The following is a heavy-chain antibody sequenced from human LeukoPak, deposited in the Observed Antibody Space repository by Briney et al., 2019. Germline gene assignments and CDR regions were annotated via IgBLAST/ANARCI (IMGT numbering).Heavy chain of an antibody. V-gene: IGHV5-51*01. D-gene: IGHD3-22*01. J-gene: IGHJ3*02. CDR3: AGMSGHYRDAFDI. Sequence: GESLKISCKGSGYSFTSYWIGWVRQMPGKGLEWMGIIYPGDSGTRYSPSFQGQVTISADKSITTAYLQWSSLKASDTAMYYCAGMSGHYRDAFDIWGQGTMVTVSS. CDR2: IYPGDSGT. CDR1: GYSFTSYW.